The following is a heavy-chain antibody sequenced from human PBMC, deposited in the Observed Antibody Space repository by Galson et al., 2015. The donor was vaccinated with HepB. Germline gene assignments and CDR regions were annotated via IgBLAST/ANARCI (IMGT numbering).Heavy chain of an antibody. CDR1: GDSVSSESAA. CDR2: TYYRSKWYN. Sequence: CAISGDSVSSESAAWNWIRQSPSRGLEWLGRTYYRSKWYNDYAVSVKSRIMLNPDTSRNQFSLQLKSVTPEDTAVYYCARGLIGDGHVDIWGQGTLVTVS. J-gene: IGHJ4*02. D-gene: IGHD7-27*01. V-gene: IGHV6-1*01. CDR3: ARGLIGDGHVDI.